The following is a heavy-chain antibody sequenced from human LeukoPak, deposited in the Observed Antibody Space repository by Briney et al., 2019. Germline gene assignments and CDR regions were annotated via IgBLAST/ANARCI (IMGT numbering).Heavy chain of an antibody. V-gene: IGHV1-46*01. CDR1: GYTFTNFY. Sequence: ASVKVSCKASGYTFTNFYIHWVRQAPGQGLEWMGIINPSGGSRTYAQNLQGRVTLTRDTSTSTVYMELSSLRSEDTAVYYCARDFRSLDYYDSSGTFDYWGQGTLVTVSS. CDR2: INPSGGSR. J-gene: IGHJ4*02. CDR3: ARDFRSLDYYDSSGTFDY. D-gene: IGHD3-22*01.